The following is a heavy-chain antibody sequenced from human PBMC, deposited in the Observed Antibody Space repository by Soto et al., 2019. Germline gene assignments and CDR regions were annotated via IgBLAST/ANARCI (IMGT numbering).Heavy chain of an antibody. Sequence: GGSLRLSCAASGFTFSSYGMHWVRQAPGKGLEWVAVISYDGSNKYYADSVKGRFTISRDNSKSTLYLQMNSLRAEDTAVYYCAKGEQWLAREYFQHWGQGTLVTVSS. CDR1: GFTFSSYG. CDR3: AKGEQWLAREYFQH. J-gene: IGHJ1*01. D-gene: IGHD6-19*01. V-gene: IGHV3-30*18. CDR2: ISYDGSNK.